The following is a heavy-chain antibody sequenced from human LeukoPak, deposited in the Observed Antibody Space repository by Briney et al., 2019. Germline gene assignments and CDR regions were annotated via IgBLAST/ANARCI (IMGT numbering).Heavy chain of an antibody. CDR2: IKQDGSEK. J-gene: IGHJ6*03. CDR1: EFTFSNYW. Sequence: GGSLRLSCAASEFTFSNYWMNWVRQAPGKGLEWVANIKQDGSEKYYVDSVKGRFTISRDNAKNSLYLQTNNLRAEDTAVYYCARGSLYHYYYMDVWGKGTTVTVSS. CDR3: ARGSLYHYYYMDV. V-gene: IGHV3-7*01.